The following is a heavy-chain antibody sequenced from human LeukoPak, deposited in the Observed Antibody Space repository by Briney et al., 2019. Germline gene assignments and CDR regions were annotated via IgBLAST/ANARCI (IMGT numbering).Heavy chain of an antibody. CDR2: IKEDGSEK. J-gene: IGHJ4*02. CDR3: AYRNNFEY. V-gene: IGHV3-7*05. D-gene: IGHD1-26*01. Sequence: GGSLRLSCAASGFTFSTSWMSWVRQAPGKGLEWVANIKEDGSEKYYVDSVKGRFTISRDDAKRTVDLQMDNLRAEDTAIYYCAYRNNFEYWGQGALVTVSS. CDR1: GFTFSTSW.